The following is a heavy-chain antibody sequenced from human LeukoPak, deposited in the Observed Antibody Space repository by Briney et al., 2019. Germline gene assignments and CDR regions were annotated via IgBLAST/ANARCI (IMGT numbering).Heavy chain of an antibody. Sequence: KPSETLSLTCTVSGGSISSYSWSWIRQPPGKGLEWIGYISYSGSTNSNPSLKSPVTISVDTSKNQFPLNLSSVTAADTAVYYCARELPGVGGYFDYWGQGTLVTVSS. CDR1: GGSISSYS. J-gene: IGHJ4*02. V-gene: IGHV4-59*01. CDR3: ARELPGVGGYFDY. D-gene: IGHD1-26*01. CDR2: ISYSGST.